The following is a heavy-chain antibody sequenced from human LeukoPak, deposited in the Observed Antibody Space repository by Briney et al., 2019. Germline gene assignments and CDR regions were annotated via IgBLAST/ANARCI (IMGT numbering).Heavy chain of an antibody. CDR2: VIGSGKST. CDR3: TRPHVDGGYYYHQY. CDR1: GFTFNTYA. Sequence: GGSLRLSCAASGFTFNTYAMSWVRQAPGRGLEWVSGVIGSGKSTFYADSVKGRFTISRDNSRNTLYLQMNSLRVEDTAVYYCTRPHVDGGYYYHQYWGQGTLVTVSS. J-gene: IGHJ4*02. V-gene: IGHV3-23*01. D-gene: IGHD3-22*01.